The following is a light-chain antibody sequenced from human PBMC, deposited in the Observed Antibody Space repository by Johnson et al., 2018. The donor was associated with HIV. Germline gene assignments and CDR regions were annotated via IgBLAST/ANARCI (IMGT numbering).Light chain of an antibody. V-gene: IGLV1-51*02. CDR3: GTWDNSLNTGAV. J-gene: IGLJ1*01. CDR1: SSNIGNNY. CDR2: ENN. Sequence: HSVLTQPPSVSAAPGQRVTISCSGSSSNIGNNYVSWYQQLPGTAPKLLIYENNKRPSGIPDRFSGSKSGTSATLGITGLPTGDEADYYCGTWDNSLNTGAVFGPGTKVTVL.